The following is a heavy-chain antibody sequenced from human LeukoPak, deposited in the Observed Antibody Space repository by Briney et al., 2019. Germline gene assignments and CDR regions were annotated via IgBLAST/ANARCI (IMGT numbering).Heavy chain of an antibody. V-gene: IGHV3-21*01. CDR1: GFTFSHYG. CDR3: AKDLIPYGSGSYFFDC. CDR2: ISSSSSYI. Sequence: PGKSLRLSCTASGFTFSHYGMHWVRQAPGKGLEWVSSISSSSSYIEYADSVKGRFTISRDNAKNSLYLQMNSLRAEDTAVYYCAKDLIPYGSGSYFFDCWGQGILVTVSS. D-gene: IGHD3-10*01. J-gene: IGHJ4*02.